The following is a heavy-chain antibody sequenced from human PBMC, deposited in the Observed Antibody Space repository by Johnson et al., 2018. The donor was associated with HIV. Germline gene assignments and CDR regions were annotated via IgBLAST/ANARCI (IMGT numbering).Heavy chain of an antibody. D-gene: IGHD2-15*01. Sequence: QVQLVESGGGVVQPGRSLRLSCAASGFTLSSYAMHWVRQAPGKGLEWAAVISYDGSNKYYADSVKGRFTISRDNSKSTLYLQMNSLRAEDTAVYYCARDMEAYCSGGSCYSAAFDIWGQGTMVTVSS. CDR2: ISYDGSNK. CDR1: GFTLSSYA. J-gene: IGHJ3*02. CDR3: ARDMEAYCSGGSCYSAAFDI. V-gene: IGHV3-30-3*01.